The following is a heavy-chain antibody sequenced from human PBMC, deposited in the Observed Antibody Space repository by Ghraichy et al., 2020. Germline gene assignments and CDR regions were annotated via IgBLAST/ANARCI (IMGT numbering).Heavy chain of an antibody. J-gene: IGHJ5*02. CDR1: GGSFSGYY. Sequence: SETLSLTCAVYGGSFSGYYWSWIRQPPGKGLEWIGEINHSGSTNYNPSLKSRVTISVDTSKNQFSLKLSSVTAADTAVYYCARGPVVAARRSGRNWFDPWGQGTLVTVSS. CDR2: INHSGST. CDR3: ARGPVVAARRSGRNWFDP. D-gene: IGHD6-6*01. V-gene: IGHV4-34*01.